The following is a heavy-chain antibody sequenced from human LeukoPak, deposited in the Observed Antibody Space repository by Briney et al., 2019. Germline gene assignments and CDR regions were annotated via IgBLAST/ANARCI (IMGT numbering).Heavy chain of an antibody. J-gene: IGHJ4*02. CDR1: GFTFSTYA. V-gene: IGHV3-23*01. CDR3: ARRPTTVTYFDY. CDR2: VRGSGSDT. D-gene: IGHD4-17*01. Sequence: GGSLRLSCAASGFTFSTYAMSWVRQAPGKGLEWGSAVRGSGSDTYYADSVKGRFTISRDNSKNTLYLQMNSLRAEDTALYYCARRPTTVTYFDYWGQGTLVTVSS.